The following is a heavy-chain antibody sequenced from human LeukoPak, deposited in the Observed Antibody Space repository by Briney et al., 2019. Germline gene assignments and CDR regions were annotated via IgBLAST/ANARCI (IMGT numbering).Heavy chain of an antibody. J-gene: IGHJ6*04. CDR1: GGSISSGSYY. Sequence: PSQTLSLTCTVSGGSISSGSYYWSWIRQPAGKGLEWIGRIYTSGSTNYNPSLKSRVTISVDTSKTQLSLKLTSVTAADTAVYFCARDRDTTPRVLDVWGKGTTVIVSS. D-gene: IGHD1-1*01. CDR3: ARDRDTTPRVLDV. CDR2: IYTSGST. V-gene: IGHV4-61*02.